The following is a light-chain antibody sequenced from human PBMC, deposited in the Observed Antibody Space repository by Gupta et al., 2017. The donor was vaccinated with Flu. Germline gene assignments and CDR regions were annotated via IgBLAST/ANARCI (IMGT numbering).Light chain of an antibody. J-gene: IGKJ5*01. CDR1: LSLLHSNGYNY. CDR3: MQALQTPLT. Sequence: DIVMTQSPLSLPVTPGEPASISCRSSLSLLHSNGYNYLNWYLQKPGQSPQLLIHLGFIRASGVPDRFSGSGSGTDFTLKISRVEAEDVGVYYCMQALQTPLTFGQGTRLEAK. V-gene: IGKV2-28*01. CDR2: LGF.